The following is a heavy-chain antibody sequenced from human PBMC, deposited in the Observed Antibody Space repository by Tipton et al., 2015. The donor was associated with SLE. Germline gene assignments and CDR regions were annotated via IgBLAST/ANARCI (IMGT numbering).Heavy chain of an antibody. Sequence: TLSLTCTVSGDSIRRIGYYWDWIRQPPGKGLEWIGTIYYSGRTNYNPSHKSRVTISVDTSKNQFSLQMSSVTAADTAVYYCARRARSGYDSSFRRWGQGTLVTVSS. CDR2: IYYSGRT. CDR1: GDSIRRIGYY. J-gene: IGHJ1*01. D-gene: IGHD5-12*01. CDR3: ARRARSGYDSSFRR. V-gene: IGHV4-39*07.